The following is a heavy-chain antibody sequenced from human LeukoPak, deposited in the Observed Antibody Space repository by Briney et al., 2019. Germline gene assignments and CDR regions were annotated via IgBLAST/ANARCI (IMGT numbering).Heavy chain of an antibody. CDR1: GYSFTSYW. CDR2: IYPGDSDT. J-gene: IGHJ2*01. D-gene: IGHD6-6*01. V-gene: IGHV5-51*01. Sequence: GESLKISCKGSGYSFTSYWIGWVRQMPGKGLEWMGIIYPGDSDTRYSPSFQGQVTISADKSISTAYLQWSSLKASDTAMYYCARSRLAGRIPANYWYFDLWGRGTLVTVSS. CDR3: ARSRLAGRIPANYWYFDL.